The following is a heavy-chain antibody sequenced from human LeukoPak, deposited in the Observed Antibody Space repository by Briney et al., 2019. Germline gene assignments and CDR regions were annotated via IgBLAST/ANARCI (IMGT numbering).Heavy chain of an antibody. Sequence: GGSLRLSCAASGFTFSSYAMSWVRQAPGEGLEWVANINHRGSDQRYVGSVKGRFTISRDNTKNSLYLQMNGLRAEDTAVYYCARGIVVSPAAPYSWFDPRGQGTLVIVSS. D-gene: IGHD2-2*01. V-gene: IGHV3-7*03. CDR2: INHRGSDQ. CDR3: ARGIVVSPAAPYSWFDP. CDR1: GFTFSSYA. J-gene: IGHJ5*02.